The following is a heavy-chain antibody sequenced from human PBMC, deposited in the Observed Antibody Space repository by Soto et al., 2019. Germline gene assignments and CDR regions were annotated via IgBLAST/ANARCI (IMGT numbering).Heavy chain of an antibody. CDR2: VYSSGGT. CDR3: ARVQYSSGSYRWFDP. CDR1: GGSISGYY. V-gene: IGHV4-4*07. D-gene: IGHD6-19*01. J-gene: IGHJ5*02. Sequence: SETLSLTSTVSGGSISGYYWSWIRQPAGKGLEYIGRVYSSGGTNYSPSLNSRVTMSVDTSQNQFSLKLSSVTAADTAVYYCARVQYSSGSYRWFDPWGQGTLVTVSS.